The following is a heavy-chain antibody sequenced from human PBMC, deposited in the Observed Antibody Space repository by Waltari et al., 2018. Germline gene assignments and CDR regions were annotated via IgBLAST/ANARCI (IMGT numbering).Heavy chain of an antibody. CDR1: GLYISNGYF. CDR2: IYRSGAA. D-gene: IGHD1-26*01. J-gene: IGHJ5*02. V-gene: IGHV4-38-2*02. Sequence: QVLLQESGPGLVTPSETLSLTCTVSGLYISNGYFWAWIRQPPGKGLQWIGSIYRSGAAFYNSSLESRVTISVDTSKNQFSLEVNSLTAADTAVYYCARERVDTGSNLWSPRNPRFDPWGQGTLVTVSS. CDR3: ARERVDTGSNLWSPRNPRFDP.